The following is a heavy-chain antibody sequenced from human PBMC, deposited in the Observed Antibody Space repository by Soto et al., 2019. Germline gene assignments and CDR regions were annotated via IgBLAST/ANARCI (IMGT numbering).Heavy chain of an antibody. D-gene: IGHD2-8*02. CDR1: GGSFSSGGYY. Sequence: QLQLQDSGPGLVKPSQTLSLACTVSGGSFSSGGYYWSWIRQLPGKGLEWIGNIYYSGRTYYNPFLKSRFTISLDTSKNQFSLKLSSVTAADTAVYYCARATSFSGHHGYWGQGTLVTVSS. V-gene: IGHV4-31*03. CDR2: IYYSGRT. J-gene: IGHJ4*02. CDR3: ARATSFSGHHGY.